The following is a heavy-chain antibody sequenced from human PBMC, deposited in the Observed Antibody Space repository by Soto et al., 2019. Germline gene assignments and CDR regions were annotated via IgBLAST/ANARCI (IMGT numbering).Heavy chain of an antibody. J-gene: IGHJ4*02. CDR1: GFTFSNAW. V-gene: IGHV3-21*01. Sequence: PGGSLRLSCAASGFTFSNAWMNWVRQAPGKGLEWVSSISSSGSYIYYADSVKGRFTISRDNAKNSLYLQMNSLRAEDTAVYYCARGIAVAGTDYFDYWGQGTLVTVSS. CDR2: ISSSGSYI. CDR3: ARGIAVAGTDYFDY. D-gene: IGHD6-19*01.